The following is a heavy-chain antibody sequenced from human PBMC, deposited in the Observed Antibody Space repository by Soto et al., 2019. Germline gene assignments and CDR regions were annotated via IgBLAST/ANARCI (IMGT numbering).Heavy chain of an antibody. CDR3: AREGNLGRWLQPLDF. CDR2: IHYNGNT. J-gene: IGHJ4*02. CDR1: GGSISSYY. V-gene: IGHV4-59*01. Sequence: PSETLSLTCTVSGGSISSYYWSWIRQPPGKGLEWIGNIHYNGNTKYNPSLKSRVTMSLDTSKNQFSLRLISVTAADTAKYFCAREGNLGRWLQPLDFWGQGTLVTVS. D-gene: IGHD5-12*01.